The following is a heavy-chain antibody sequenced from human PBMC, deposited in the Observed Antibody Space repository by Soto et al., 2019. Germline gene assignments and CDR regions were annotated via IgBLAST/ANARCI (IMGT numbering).Heavy chain of an antibody. J-gene: IGHJ3*02. CDR2: ISAYNGNT. CDR1: GYTFTSYG. CDR3: ARSRWNQLDPDDAFAI. D-gene: IGHD2-2*01. Sequence: QVQLVQSGAEVKKPGASVKVSCKASGYTFTSYGISWVRQAPGQELEWMGWISAYNGNTNYAQKLQGRVTMTTETSTGTADMELRSLRSDHTAVYYCARSRWNQLDPDDAFAIWGQGTMVSVSS. V-gene: IGHV1-18*01.